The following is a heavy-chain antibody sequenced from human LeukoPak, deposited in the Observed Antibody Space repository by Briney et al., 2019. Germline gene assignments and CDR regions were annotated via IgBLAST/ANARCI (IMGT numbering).Heavy chain of an antibody. CDR1: GASISSSSYY. D-gene: IGHD2-21*02. V-gene: IGHV4-39*02. CDR2: IYSSEST. J-gene: IGHJ3*02. Sequence: PSETLSFTCNVSGASISSSSYYWGWIRQPPGKELEWIGSIYSSESTYYNPSLKSRVAISLDTSKNFFSLRLSSVTAADTAVYYCARCIPSVVLTALHAFDIWGQGTMVTVSS. CDR3: ARCIPSVVLTALHAFDI.